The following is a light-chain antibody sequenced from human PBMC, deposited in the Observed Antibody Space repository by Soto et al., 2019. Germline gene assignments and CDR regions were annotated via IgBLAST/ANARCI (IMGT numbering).Light chain of an antibody. CDR2: GAS. J-gene: IGKJ5*01. CDR3: QQYGSSPIT. CDR1: QSVSNNY. Sequence: EIVLTQSPVTLSLSPVERSTLSFIASQSVSNNYLAWYQQKPGQAPRLLIYGASSRATGIPDRFSGSGSGTDFTLTISRLEPEDFAVHYCQQYGSSPITFGQGTRLEI. V-gene: IGKV3-20*01.